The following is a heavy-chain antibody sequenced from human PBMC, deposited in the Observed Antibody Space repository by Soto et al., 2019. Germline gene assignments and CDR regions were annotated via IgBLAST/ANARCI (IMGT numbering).Heavy chain of an antibody. J-gene: IGHJ4*02. CDR3: ARDLGGWPDY. D-gene: IGHD6-19*01. CDR2: INAGNCNT. V-gene: IGHV1-3*01. CDR1: GYTFTRYA. Sequence: QVQLVQSGAEVKKPGASVKVSCKASGYTFTRYAMHWVRQAPGQRLEWMGWINAGNCNTKYSQKFQERVTITRDTSARTAYMELSSLRSEDTAVDYCARDLGGWPDYWGQGTLVTVSS.